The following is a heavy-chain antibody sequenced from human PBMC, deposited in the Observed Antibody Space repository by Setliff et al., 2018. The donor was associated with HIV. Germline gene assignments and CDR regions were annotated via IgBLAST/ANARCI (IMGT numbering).Heavy chain of an antibody. CDR3: ASHIAVGPLGYFDY. CDR1: GGSIVSSSYY. D-gene: IGHD6-19*01. CDR2: MYYRGTT. J-gene: IGHJ4*02. V-gene: IGHV4-39*07. Sequence: SETLSLTCTVSGGSIVSSSYYWGWIRQPPGKGLEWIGTMYYRGTTYNNPSLKSRVTFSADTSKNQFSPNLNSVTAADTAVYYCASHIAVGPLGYFDYWGQGTPVTVSS.